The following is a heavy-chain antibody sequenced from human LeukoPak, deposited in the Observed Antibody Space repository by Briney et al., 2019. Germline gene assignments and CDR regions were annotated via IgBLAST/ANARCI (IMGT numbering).Heavy chain of an antibody. Sequence: ASLRVSCKAPGYTFTSSGITWVRRAPGHGLEWMGWNSAYNGNTKYAQKFQGRVTMTTDTSPSTASMERRSLRSDVTAVYYCAREKANIDVWDEGTLVTVSS. CDR1: GYTFTSSG. D-gene: IGHD1/OR15-1a*01. CDR3: AREKANIDV. J-gene: IGHJ4*02. V-gene: IGHV1-18*01. CDR2: NSAYNGNT.